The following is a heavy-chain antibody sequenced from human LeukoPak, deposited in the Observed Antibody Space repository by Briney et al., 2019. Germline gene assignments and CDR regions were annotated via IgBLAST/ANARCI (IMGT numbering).Heavy chain of an antibody. CDR2: ISGSGTST. D-gene: IGHD4-11*01. V-gene: IGHV3-23*01. Sequence: GGSLRLSCVASGFTFSNYVMNWVRQAPGKGLECVSSISGSGTSTYYVDSVKGRFTSSRDNSKNTLYLQMNSLRAEDTAIYYCANEYSKGDVWGQGTTVTVSS. CDR1: GFTFSNYV. J-gene: IGHJ3*01. CDR3: ANEYSKGDV.